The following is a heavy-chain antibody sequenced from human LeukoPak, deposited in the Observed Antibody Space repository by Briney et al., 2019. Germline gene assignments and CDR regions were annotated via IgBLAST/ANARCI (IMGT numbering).Heavy chain of an antibody. D-gene: IGHD3-22*01. CDR1: GFTFTSCA. CDR2: ITGSGDRT. CDR3: AKDIGNSGYYLIDY. Sequence: GGSLRLSCATSGFTFTSCAMSWVRQVPGKGLEWLSTITGSGDRTYYADSVKGRFTISRDNSKNTLYLQMSSLRAEDTAVFHCAKDIGNSGYYLIDYWGQGTLVAVSS. J-gene: IGHJ4*02. V-gene: IGHV3-23*01.